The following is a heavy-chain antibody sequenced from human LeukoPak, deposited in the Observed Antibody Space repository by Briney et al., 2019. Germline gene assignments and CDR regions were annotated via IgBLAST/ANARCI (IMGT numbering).Heavy chain of an antibody. CDR1: GFTFSDAC. D-gene: IGHD6-6*01. J-gene: IGHJ4*02. CDR2: IQSRTDGGTT. Sequence: GGSLRLSCAASGFTFSDACMTWVRQAPGKGLECVGFIQSRTDGGTTDSAAPVKGRFSVSRDDSKNMLYLQMNSLQSEDTAVYYCTTWSSQFDYWGQGTLVTVSS. CDR3: TTWSSQFDY. V-gene: IGHV3-15*01.